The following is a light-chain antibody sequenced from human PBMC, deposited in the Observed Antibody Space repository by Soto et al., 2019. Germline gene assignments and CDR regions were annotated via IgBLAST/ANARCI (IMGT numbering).Light chain of an antibody. CDR1: QIVRSN. CDR3: QQYDDWPFT. V-gene: IGKV3-15*01. CDR2: SAS. Sequence: EIVMTQSPATLSVSPGERATLSCRASQIVRSNLAWHQQKPGQAPRLLISSASIRATGIPARFSGSGSGTDFTLTISSLQSEDFAIYYCQQYDDWPFTFGQGTKLEIK. J-gene: IGKJ2*01.